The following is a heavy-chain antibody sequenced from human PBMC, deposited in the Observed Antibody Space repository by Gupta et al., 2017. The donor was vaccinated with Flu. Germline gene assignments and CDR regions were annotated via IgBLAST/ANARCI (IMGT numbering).Heavy chain of an antibody. CDR3: ASFTSGPAFDN. D-gene: IGHD1-26*01. V-gene: IGHV4-59*08. J-gene: IGHJ4*02. Sequence: QVQLQESGPGRVKPSETLSLTCTVSGGSVSSHFCSWIRQPPGKGLEWIGYIYYRGTSHYNPSLKSRVTISVDTSQNQFSLRLSSVTAADTARYYCASFTSGPAFDNWGRGTLVTVSS. CDR1: GGSVSSHF. CDR2: IYYRGTS.